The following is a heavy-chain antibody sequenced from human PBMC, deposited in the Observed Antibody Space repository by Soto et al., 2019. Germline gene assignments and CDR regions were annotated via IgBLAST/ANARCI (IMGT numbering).Heavy chain of an antibody. J-gene: IGHJ5*02. D-gene: IGHD3-10*01. CDR2: IWYDGSNK. CDR3: ARDIYGSWKGNWFDP. V-gene: IGHV3-33*01. Sequence: GGSLRLSCAASGFTFSSYGMHGVRQAPGRGLEWGAVIWYDGSNKYYAASVKGRFTISRDNSKNTLYLQMNSLRAEDTAVYYGARDIYGSWKGNWFDPWGQGTLVTVSS. CDR1: GFTFSSYG.